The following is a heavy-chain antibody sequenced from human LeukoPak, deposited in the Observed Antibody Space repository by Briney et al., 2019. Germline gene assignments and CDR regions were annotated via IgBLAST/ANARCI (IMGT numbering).Heavy chain of an antibody. V-gene: IGHV4-31*03. CDR3: GREVWTSGGARYYFDY. J-gene: IGHJ4*02. CDR2: ISYSGST. D-gene: IGHD3-16*01. Sequence: SQTLSLTCTVSGGSISSGGYYWSWIRQHPGKGLEWIGYISYSGSTYYNPSLKSRVTISVDTSKNQFSLKLSSVTAADTAVYYCGREVWTSGGARYYFDYWGQGTLVTVSS. CDR1: GGSISSGGYY.